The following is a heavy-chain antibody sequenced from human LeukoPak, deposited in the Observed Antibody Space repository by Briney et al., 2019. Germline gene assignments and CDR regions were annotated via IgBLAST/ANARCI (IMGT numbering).Heavy chain of an antibody. CDR1: GFTFSCCA. V-gene: IGHV3-30-3*02. Sequence: GGSLRLCCAASGFTFSCCAIHWVRQAPGRGLEWVAVISSDENTKFYADSVKGRFTVYRDNSKRTVWLQMNSLRAEDTAVYYCAKKGGSSGRYDYLDYWGQGTLVTVSS. D-gene: IGHD6-19*01. CDR2: ISSDENTK. CDR3: AKKGGSSGRYDYLDY. J-gene: IGHJ4*02.